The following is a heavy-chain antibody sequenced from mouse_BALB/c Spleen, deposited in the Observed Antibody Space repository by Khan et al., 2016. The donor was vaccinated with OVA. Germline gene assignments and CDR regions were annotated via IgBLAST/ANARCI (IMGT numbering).Heavy chain of an antibody. D-gene: IGHD2-14*01. Sequence: EVQLQESGPSLVKPSQTLSLTCSVTGDSITTGYWNWIRKFPGNKLEYMGYIIYTGYTYYNPSLKSRISITRHTSNTQYYLLLNSVTDEDTATFYCARSTYRYAFVYWGQGTLVTVSA. CDR1: GDSITTGY. V-gene: IGHV3-8*02. CDR2: IIYTGYT. J-gene: IGHJ3*01. CDR3: ARSTYRYAFVY.